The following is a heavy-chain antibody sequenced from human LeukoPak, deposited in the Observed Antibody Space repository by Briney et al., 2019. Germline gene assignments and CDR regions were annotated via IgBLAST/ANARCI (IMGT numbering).Heavy chain of an antibody. J-gene: IGHJ4*02. D-gene: IGHD4-23*01. V-gene: IGHV3-7*03. CDR2: IKQDGSDK. CDR1: GFTFSAYW. Sequence: QPGGSLRLSCAASGFTFSAYWMSWVRQAPGKGLEWVANIKQDGSDKYYVDSVRGRFTISRDNAKNSLYLQMNSLRAEDTAVYYCARKTVVGSYFDYWGQGTPVTVSS. CDR3: ARKTVVGSYFDY.